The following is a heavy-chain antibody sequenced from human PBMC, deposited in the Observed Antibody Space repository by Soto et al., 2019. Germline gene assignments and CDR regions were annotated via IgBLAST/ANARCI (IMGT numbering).Heavy chain of an antibody. CDR2: ISSSGSTI. CDR3: ARARYGDYGPLDGMDV. Sequence: QVQLVESGGGLVKPGGSLRLSCAASGFTFIDYYMSWIRQAPGKGREGVSYISSSGSTIYYADSVKGRFTISRDNAKNSLYLQMNSLRAEDTAVYYCARARYGDYGPLDGMDVWGQGTTVTVSS. V-gene: IGHV3-11*01. J-gene: IGHJ6*02. D-gene: IGHD4-17*01. CDR1: GFTFIDYY.